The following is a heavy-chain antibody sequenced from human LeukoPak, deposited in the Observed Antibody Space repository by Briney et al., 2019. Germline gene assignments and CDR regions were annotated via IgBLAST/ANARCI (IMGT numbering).Heavy chain of an antibody. CDR3: ATRDSGYDAWYFDL. CDR2: VYYSGST. CDR1: GGSISSSSYY. D-gene: IGHD5-12*01. J-gene: IGHJ2*01. V-gene: IGHV4-61*05. Sequence: PSETLSLTRTVSGGSISSSSYYWGWIRQPPGKGLEWIGYVYYSGSTNYNPSLKSRVTISVDTSKNQFSLNLSSMTAADTAVYYCATRDSGYDAWYFDLWGRGTLVTVSS.